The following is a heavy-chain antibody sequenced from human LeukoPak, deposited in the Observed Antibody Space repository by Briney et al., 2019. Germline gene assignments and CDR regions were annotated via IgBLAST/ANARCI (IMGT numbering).Heavy chain of an antibody. D-gene: IGHD6-13*01. J-gene: IGHJ4*02. V-gene: IGHV4-61*02. CDR3: ARDPGPSSWAAYYFDY. CDR1: GGSISSGSYY. CDR2: IHTSGST. Sequence: PSQTLSLTCTVSGGSISSGSYYWSWIRQPAGKGLEWIGRIHTSGSTNYNPSLKSRVTISVDTSKNQFSLKLSSVTAADTAVYYCARDPGPSSWAAYYFDYWGQGTLVTVSS.